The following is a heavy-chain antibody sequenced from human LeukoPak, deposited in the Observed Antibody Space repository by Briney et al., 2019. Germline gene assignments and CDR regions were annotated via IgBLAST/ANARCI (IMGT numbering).Heavy chain of an antibody. D-gene: IGHD3-10*01. V-gene: IGHV4-59*01. CDR3: ARGITMVRAPRGYYGMDV. CDR1: GGSISSYY. Sequence: SETLSLTCTVSGGSISSYYWSWIRQPPGKGLEWIGYIYYSGSTSYNPSLKSRVTISVDTSKNQFSLKLSSVTAADTAVYYCARGITMVRAPRGYYGMDVWGQGTTVTVSS. J-gene: IGHJ6*02. CDR2: IYYSGST.